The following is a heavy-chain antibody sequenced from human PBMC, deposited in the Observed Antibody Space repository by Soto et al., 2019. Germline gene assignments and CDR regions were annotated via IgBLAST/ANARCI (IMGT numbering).Heavy chain of an antibody. CDR3: ARDLIAAAGTTHYSSGMDV. Sequence: SETLSLTCTVSGGSISSGDYYWSWIRQPPGKGLEWIGYIYYSGSTYYNPSLKSRVTISVDTSKNQFSLKLSSVTAADTAVYSCARDLIAAAGTTHYSSGMDVWGQGTTVTVSS. J-gene: IGHJ6*02. CDR1: GGSISSGDYY. CDR2: IYYSGST. D-gene: IGHD6-13*01. V-gene: IGHV4-30-4*01.